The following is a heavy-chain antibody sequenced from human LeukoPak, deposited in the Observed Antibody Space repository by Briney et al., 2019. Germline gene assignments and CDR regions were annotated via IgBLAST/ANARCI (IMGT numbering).Heavy chain of an antibody. CDR1: GFTFSSYS. D-gene: IGHD1-26*01. CDR2: ISSSSSYI. Sequence: PGGSLRLSCAASGFTFSSYSMNWVRQAPGKGLEWDSSISSSSSYIYYADSVKGRFTISRDNAKNSLYLQMNSLRAEDTAVYYCASLHDMTTTGDAFDIWGRGTMVTVSS. CDR3: ASLHDMTTTGDAFDI. V-gene: IGHV3-21*01. J-gene: IGHJ3*02.